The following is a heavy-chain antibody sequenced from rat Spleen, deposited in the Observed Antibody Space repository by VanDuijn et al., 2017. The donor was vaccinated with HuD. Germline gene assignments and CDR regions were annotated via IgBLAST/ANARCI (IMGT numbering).Heavy chain of an antibody. Sequence: EVQLVESGGGLVQPGRSLKLSCAASGFTFSNYDMAWVRQAPTKGLEWVASISTSGGSTYYRDSVKGRFTVSRDNAKSTLYLQMDSLRSEDTATYYCARHRYRYNQYYFDYWGQGVMVTVSS. D-gene: IGHD1-5*01. CDR3: ARHRYRYNQYYFDY. V-gene: IGHV5-25*01. CDR1: GFTFSNYD. J-gene: IGHJ2*01. CDR2: ISTSGGST.